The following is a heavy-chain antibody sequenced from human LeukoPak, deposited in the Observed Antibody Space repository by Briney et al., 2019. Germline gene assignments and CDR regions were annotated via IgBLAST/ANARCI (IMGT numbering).Heavy chain of an antibody. V-gene: IGHV4-39*01. CDR2: IYYSGST. CDR3: ARRAVVVVPAAIGEIDY. D-gene: IGHD2-2*02. Sequence: PGGSLRLSCAASGFTFSSYSMNWIRQPPGKGLEWIGSIYYSGSTYYNPSLKSRVTISVDTSKNQFSLKLSSVTAADTAVYYCARRAVVVVPAAIGEIDYWGQGTLVTVSS. CDR1: GFTFSSYS. J-gene: IGHJ4*02.